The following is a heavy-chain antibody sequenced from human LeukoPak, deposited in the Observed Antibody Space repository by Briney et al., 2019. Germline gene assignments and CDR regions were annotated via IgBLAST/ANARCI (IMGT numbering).Heavy chain of an antibody. D-gene: IGHD1-26*01. V-gene: IGHV3-64*01. J-gene: IGHJ4*02. Sequence: GGSLRLSCTASGFTFSSYAMHWVRQAPGKGLEYVSAISSNGGSTYYANSVKGRFTISRDNSKNTLYLQMGSLRAEDMAVYYCARSEWELNLYFDYWGQGTLVTVSS. CDR1: GFTFSSYA. CDR3: ARSEWELNLYFDY. CDR2: ISSNGGST.